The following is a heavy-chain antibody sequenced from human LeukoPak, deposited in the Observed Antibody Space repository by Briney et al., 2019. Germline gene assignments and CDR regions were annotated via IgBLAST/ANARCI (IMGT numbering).Heavy chain of an antibody. CDR1: GFTFSGYG. J-gene: IGHJ4*02. D-gene: IGHD4-17*01. CDR3: ARGCIGYGDYCLDY. CDR2: ISYDGSNK. Sequence: GRSLRLSCAASGFTFSGYGMHWVRQAPGKGLEWVAVISYDGSNKYYADSVKGRFTISRDNSKNTLYLQMNSLRAEDTAVYYCARGCIGYGDYCLDYWGQGTLVTVSS. V-gene: IGHV3-30*03.